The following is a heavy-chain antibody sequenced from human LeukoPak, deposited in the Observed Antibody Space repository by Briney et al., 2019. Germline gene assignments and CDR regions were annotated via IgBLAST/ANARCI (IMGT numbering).Heavy chain of an antibody. CDR3: ARVKGDGYRLRYYYGMDV. Sequence: GGSLRLSCAASGFTFSSYSMNWVRQAPGKGLEWVSSISSSSSYIYYADSVKGRFTISRDNAKNSLYLQMNSLRAEDTAVYYCARVKGDGYRLRYYYGMDVWGQGTTVTVSS. CDR1: GFTFSSYS. D-gene: IGHD5-24*01. J-gene: IGHJ6*02. CDR2: ISSSSSYI. V-gene: IGHV3-21*01.